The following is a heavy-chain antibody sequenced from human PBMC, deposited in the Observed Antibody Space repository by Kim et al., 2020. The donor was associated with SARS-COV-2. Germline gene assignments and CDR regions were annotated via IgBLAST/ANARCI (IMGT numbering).Heavy chain of an antibody. CDR2: IYYSGST. J-gene: IGHJ2*01. CDR3: ARLLDDYGGNRWWYFDL. D-gene: IGHD4-17*01. CDR1: GGSISSYY. Sequence: SETLSLTCTVSGGSISSYYWSWIRQPPGKGLEWIGYIYYSGSTNYNPSLKSRVTISVDTSKNQFSLKLSSVTAADTAVYYCARLLDDYGGNRWWYFDLWGRGTLVTVSS. V-gene: IGHV4-59*08.